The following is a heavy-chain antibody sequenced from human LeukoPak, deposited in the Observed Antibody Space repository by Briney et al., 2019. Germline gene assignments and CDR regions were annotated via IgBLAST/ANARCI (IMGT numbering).Heavy chain of an antibody. CDR2: INHSGST. J-gene: IGHJ5*02. CDR3: ARGAKEYSSSWYLPIGSWFDP. Sequence: SETLSLTCAVYGGSFSGYYWSWIRQPPGKGLEWIGEINHSGSTNYNPSLKSRVTISVDTSKNQFSLKLSSVTAADTAVYYCARGAKEYSSSWYLPIGSWFDPWGQGTLVTVSS. CDR1: GGSFSGYY. D-gene: IGHD6-13*01. V-gene: IGHV4-34*01.